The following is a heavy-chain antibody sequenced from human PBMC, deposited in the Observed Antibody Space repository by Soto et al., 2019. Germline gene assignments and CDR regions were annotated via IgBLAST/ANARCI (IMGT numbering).Heavy chain of an antibody. CDR3: ARGGALRPNGHVPLDF. V-gene: IGHV4-30-2*01. J-gene: IGHJ4*02. CDR1: GDSITSGMYS. Sequence: QLMLQESGSGLVRPSQTLSLTCTVSGDSITSGMYSWSWIRQAPGKGLEWIGNIHVTGYTAFSPSLRRRVTMSVATSRNQFSLKLNSVTAADTAVYFCARGGALRPNGHVPLDFWGQGTLVTVSS. D-gene: IGHD3-16*01. CDR2: IHVTGYT.